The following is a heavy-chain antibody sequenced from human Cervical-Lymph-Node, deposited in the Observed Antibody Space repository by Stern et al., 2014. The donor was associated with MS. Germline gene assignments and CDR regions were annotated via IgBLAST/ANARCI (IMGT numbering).Heavy chain of an antibody. D-gene: IGHD6-19*01. V-gene: IGHV4-61*02. Sequence: VQLQESGPGLVKPSQTLSLTCSVSGDSISSGGYYWNWIRQPAGKGLEWIGRIDTTGSTNLNPPLDSRVTQSVDKSKNQFSLPLGSVTAADTAVYYCARDRQWLIDYWGKGTLVTVSS. CDR3: ARDRQWLIDY. CDR1: GDSISSGGYY. CDR2: IDTTGST. J-gene: IGHJ4*02.